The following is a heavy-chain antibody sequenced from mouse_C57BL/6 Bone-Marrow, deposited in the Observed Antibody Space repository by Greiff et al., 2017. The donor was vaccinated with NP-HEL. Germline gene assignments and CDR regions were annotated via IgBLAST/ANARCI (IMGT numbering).Heavy chain of an antibody. V-gene: IGHV1-54*01. CDR3: ARSRRRRDYYAMDY. J-gene: IGHJ4*01. CDR2: INPGSGGT. Sequence: VQLQQSGAELVRPGTSVKVSCKASGYAFTNYLIEWVKQRPGQGLEWIGVINPGSGGTNYNEKFKGKATLPADKSSSTAYRQLSSQTSEDSAVYVGARSRRRRDYYAMDYWGQGTSVTVSS. D-gene: IGHD1-2*01. CDR1: GYAFTNYL.